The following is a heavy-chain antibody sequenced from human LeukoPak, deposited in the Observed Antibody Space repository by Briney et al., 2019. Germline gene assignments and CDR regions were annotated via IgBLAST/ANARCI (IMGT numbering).Heavy chain of an antibody. J-gene: IGHJ3*02. D-gene: IGHD4-23*01. V-gene: IGHV4-59*01. CDR3: ARAPRVVRGMGASDI. CDR2: IYYSGST. Sequence: PSETLSLTCTVSGGSISSYYWSWIGQPPGKGLEWIGYIYYSGSTNYDPSLKSRVTISVDTSKNQFSLKLSSVTAADTAVYYCARAPRVVRGMGASDIWGQGTMVTVSS. CDR1: GGSISSYY.